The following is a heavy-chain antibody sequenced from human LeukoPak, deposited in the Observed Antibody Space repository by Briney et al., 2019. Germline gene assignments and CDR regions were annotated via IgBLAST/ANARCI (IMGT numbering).Heavy chain of an antibody. CDR2: IKQDGGEK. V-gene: IGHV3-7*01. CDR3: ARATASNWFDP. J-gene: IGHJ5*02. CDR1: GFTVSSNY. Sequence: QTGGSLRLSCAASGFTVSSNYMSWVRQAPGKGLEWVANIKQDGGEKYYVDSVKGRFTISRDNAKNSLYLQMNSLRAEDTAVYYCARATASNWFDPWGQGTLVTVSS. D-gene: IGHD2-21*01.